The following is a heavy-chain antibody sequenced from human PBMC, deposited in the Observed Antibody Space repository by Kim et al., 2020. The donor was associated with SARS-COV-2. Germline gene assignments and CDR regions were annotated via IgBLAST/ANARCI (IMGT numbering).Heavy chain of an antibody. CDR3: ARDGRSVDYYFDY. CDR1: GYTFTSYS. CDR2: INAGNVNT. Sequence: ASVKVFCKTSGYTFTSYSLHWVRQAPGQRLEWMGWINAGNVNTKYSQKFQGRVTISWDTSASAASIELTSLRSEDTAVYYCARDGRSVDYYFDYWGQGTLVTVSS. J-gene: IGHJ4*02. V-gene: IGHV1-3*01.